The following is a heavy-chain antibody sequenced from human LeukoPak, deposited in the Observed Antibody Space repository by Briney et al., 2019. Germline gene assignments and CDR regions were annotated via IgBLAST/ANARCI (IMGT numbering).Heavy chain of an antibody. Sequence: ASVKVSCKASGYTFTSYGISWVRQAPGQGLEWMGGFDPEDGETIYAQKFQGRVTMTEDTSTDTAYMELSSLRSEDTAVYYCATVNDFVDTAMVTFVYWGQGTLVTVSS. CDR3: ATVNDFVDTAMVTFVY. CDR2: FDPEDGET. J-gene: IGHJ4*02. D-gene: IGHD5-18*01. CDR1: GYTFTSYG. V-gene: IGHV1-24*01.